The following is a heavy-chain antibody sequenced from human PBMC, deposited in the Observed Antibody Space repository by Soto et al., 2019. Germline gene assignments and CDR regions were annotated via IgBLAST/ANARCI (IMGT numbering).Heavy chain of an antibody. Sequence: PGESLKISCKGYGYTFGNYFIAWVRQVPGKGLEWMGIIYPGDSDTRYGPSFQGQVTFSADRSISTAYLQWNSLKASDTAIYYCARPVDFMYFDYWGQGTLVTVSS. D-gene: IGHD3-3*01. J-gene: IGHJ4*02. CDR1: GYTFGNYF. CDR2: IYPGDSDT. CDR3: ARPVDFMYFDY. V-gene: IGHV5-51*01.